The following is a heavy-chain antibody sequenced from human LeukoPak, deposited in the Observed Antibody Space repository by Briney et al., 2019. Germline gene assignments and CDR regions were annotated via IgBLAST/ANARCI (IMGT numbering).Heavy chain of an antibody. CDR2: IIPIFGTA. Sequence: SVRVSFKASGGTFSSYAISWVRQAPGQGLEWMGGIIPIFGTANYAQKFQGRVTITADESTSTAYMELSSLRSEDTAVYYCARIYCSGGSCYSPRGVDYYYGMDVWGQGTTVTVSS. V-gene: IGHV1-69*13. D-gene: IGHD2-15*01. J-gene: IGHJ6*02. CDR3: ARIYCSGGSCYSPRGVDYYYGMDV. CDR1: GGTFSSYA.